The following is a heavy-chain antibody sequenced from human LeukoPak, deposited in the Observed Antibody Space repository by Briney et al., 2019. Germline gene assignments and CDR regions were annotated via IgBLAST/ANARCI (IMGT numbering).Heavy chain of an antibody. V-gene: IGHV3-43D*03. Sequence: GGSLRLSCAASGFTFGDYAMHWVRQAPGKGLEWVSLISWDGSTTYYADSVKGRFTISRDNSKSSLYLQMNSLRVGDTALYYCAKDTDSSGYYSGYFDYWGQGTLVTVSS. CDR3: AKDTDSSGYYSGYFDY. CDR1: GFTFGDYA. D-gene: IGHD3-22*01. J-gene: IGHJ4*02. CDR2: ISWDGSTT.